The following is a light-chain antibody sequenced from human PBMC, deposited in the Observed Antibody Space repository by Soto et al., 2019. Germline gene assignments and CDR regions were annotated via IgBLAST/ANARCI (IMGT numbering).Light chain of an antibody. CDR2: DAS. J-gene: IGKJ1*01. CDR1: QSISSW. Sequence: DIQMTQSPSTLSAYVGDRVTITCRTSQSISSWLAWYQQKPGKAPKLLIYDASSLESGVPSRFSGSGSGTIFTLTISSLRPDDFATYYCQQYNSWWTFGQGTKVEIK. V-gene: IGKV1-5*01. CDR3: QQYNSWWT.